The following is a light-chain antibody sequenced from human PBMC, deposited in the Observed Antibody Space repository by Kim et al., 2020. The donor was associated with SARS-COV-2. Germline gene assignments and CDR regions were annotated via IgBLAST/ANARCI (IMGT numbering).Light chain of an antibody. V-gene: IGKV3-20*01. CDR2: GAS. CDR1: QSVSSSY. J-gene: IGKJ5*01. Sequence: EIVLTQSPGTLSLSPGERATLSCRASQSVSSSYLAGYQQKPGQAPRLLIYGASSRATGIPDRFSGSGSGTDFTLTISRLEPEDFAVYYCQQFGSSPITFCQRTRLEIK. CDR3: QQFGSSPIT.